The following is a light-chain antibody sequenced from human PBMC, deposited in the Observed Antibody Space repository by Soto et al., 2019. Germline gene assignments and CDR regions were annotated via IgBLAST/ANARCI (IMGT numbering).Light chain of an antibody. V-gene: IGLV2-14*01. J-gene: IGLJ2*01. Sequence: QSVLTQPASVSGSPGQSITISCTGTSSDVGGYNYVSWYQQHPGKAPKLMIYDVSNRPSGVCNRFSGSKSGNTASLTISGLQAEDEADYYCSSYTSSSTLGVFGGGTQLTVL. CDR2: DVS. CDR1: SSDVGGYNY. CDR3: SSYTSSSTLGV.